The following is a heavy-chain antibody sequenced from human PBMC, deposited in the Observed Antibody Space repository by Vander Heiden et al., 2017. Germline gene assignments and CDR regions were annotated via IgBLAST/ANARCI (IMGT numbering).Heavy chain of an antibody. CDR3: ARVGSMGAFDI. J-gene: IGHJ3*02. CDR2: INHSGST. CDR1: GGSFSGYY. D-gene: IGHD1-26*01. Sequence: QVQLQQWGAGLLKPSETLSLTCAVYGGSFSGYYWSWIRQPPGKGLEWIGEINHSGSTNYNPSLKSRVTISVDTSKNQFSLKLSSVTAADTAVYYCARVGSMGAFDIWGQGTMVTVSS. V-gene: IGHV4-34*01.